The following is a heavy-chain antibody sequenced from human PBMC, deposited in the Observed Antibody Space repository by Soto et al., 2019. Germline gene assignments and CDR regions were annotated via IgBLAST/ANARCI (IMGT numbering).Heavy chain of an antibody. CDR2: IIPIFGTA. CDR1: GGTFSSYA. V-gene: IGHV1-69*13. CDR3: ARGGRTVATVGGPWFDP. D-gene: IGHD5-12*01. Sequence: PVKVSCKAPGGTFSSYAISRVRQAPGQGLEWMGGIIPIFGTANYAQKFQGRVTITADDSTSTAYMELSSPRSEDTAVYYCARGGRTVATVGGPWFDPWGQGTLVTVSS. J-gene: IGHJ5*02.